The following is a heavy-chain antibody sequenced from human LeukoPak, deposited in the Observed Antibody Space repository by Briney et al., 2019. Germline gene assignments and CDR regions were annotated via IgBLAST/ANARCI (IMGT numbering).Heavy chain of an antibody. CDR2: ISASGDVT. Sequence: PSGGSLRLSCAASGFTFNSYAMSWVRQAPGRGLEWVSAISASGDVTFHADSVRGRFTISRDNSKSTLFLQMNDLRVEDTAKFYCAKSLFTSATGTGRAFHIWGQGTMVSVSS. CDR1: GFTFNSYA. D-gene: IGHD1-1*01. CDR3: AKSLFTSATGTGRAFHI. J-gene: IGHJ3*02. V-gene: IGHV3-23*01.